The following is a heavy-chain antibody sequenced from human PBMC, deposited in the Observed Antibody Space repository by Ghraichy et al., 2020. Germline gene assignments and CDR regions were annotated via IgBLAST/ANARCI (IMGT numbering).Heavy chain of an antibody. CDR1: GGSISSGGYS. J-gene: IGHJ6*03. CDR2: IYYSGST. V-gene: IGHV4-30-4*07. D-gene: IGHD3-10*01. CDR3: ARGPGSPYYYYYYMDV. Sequence: SETLSLTCAVSGGSISSGGYSWSWIRQPPGKGLEWIGYIYYSGSTYYNPSLKSRVTISVDTSKNQFSLKLSSVTAADTAVYYCARGPGSPYYYYYYMDVWGKGTTVTVSS.